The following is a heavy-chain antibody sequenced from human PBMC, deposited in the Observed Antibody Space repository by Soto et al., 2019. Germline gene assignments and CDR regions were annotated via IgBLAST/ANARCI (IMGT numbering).Heavy chain of an antibody. Sequence: GASVKVSCKASGYTFTSYDINWVRQATGQGLEWMGWMNPNSGNTGYAQKFQGRVTMTRNTSISTAYMELSSLRSEDTAVYYCARAIRQAAAASHYCYYYMYVWGKGTTVTVSS. CDR3: ARAIRQAAAASHYCYYYMYV. J-gene: IGHJ6*03. D-gene: IGHD6-13*01. V-gene: IGHV1-8*01. CDR1: GYTFTSYD. CDR2: MNPNSGNT.